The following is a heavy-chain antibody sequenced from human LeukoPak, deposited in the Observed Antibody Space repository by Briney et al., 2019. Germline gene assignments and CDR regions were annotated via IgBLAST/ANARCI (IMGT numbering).Heavy chain of an antibody. CDR2: INHSGST. V-gene: IGHV4-34*01. D-gene: IGHD3-22*01. CDR3: ARVRDYYDSSGYYPSFDY. Sequence: SETLSLTCAVYGGSFSGYYWSWIRQPPGKGLEWIGEINHSGSTNYNPSLKSRVTISVDTSKNQFSLKLSSVTAADTAVYYCARVRDYYDSSGYYPSFDYWGQGTLVTVSS. J-gene: IGHJ4*02. CDR1: GGSFSGYY.